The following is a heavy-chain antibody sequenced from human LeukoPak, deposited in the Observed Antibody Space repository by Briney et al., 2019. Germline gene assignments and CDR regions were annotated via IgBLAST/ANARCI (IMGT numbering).Heavy chain of an antibody. CDR2: ISGSGGST. V-gene: IGHV3-23*01. CDR3: ANRPAAAGFL. J-gene: IGHJ4*02. D-gene: IGHD6-13*01. Sequence: GGSLRLSCAASGLTFSSYAMSWVRQAPGKGLEWVLAISGSGGSTYYADSVKGRFTISRDNSKNTLYLQMNSLRAEDTALYYCANRPAAAGFLWGQGTLVTVSS. CDR1: GLTFSSYA.